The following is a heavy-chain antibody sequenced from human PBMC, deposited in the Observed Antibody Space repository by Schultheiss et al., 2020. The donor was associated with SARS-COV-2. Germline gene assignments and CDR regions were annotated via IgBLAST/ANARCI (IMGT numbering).Heavy chain of an antibody. CDR3: ARVEYYGSGSHDY. CDR2: IYHSGST. CDR1: GYSISSGYY. Sequence: SETLSLTCAVSGYSISSGYYWGWIRQPPGKGLEWIGEIYHSGSTNYNPSLKSRVSISVDKSKNQFSLKLSSVTAADTAVYYCARVEYYGSGSHDYWGQGTLVTVSS. V-gene: IGHV4-38-2*01. J-gene: IGHJ4*02. D-gene: IGHD3-10*01.